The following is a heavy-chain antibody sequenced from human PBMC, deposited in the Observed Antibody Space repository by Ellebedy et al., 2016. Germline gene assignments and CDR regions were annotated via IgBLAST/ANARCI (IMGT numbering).Heavy chain of an antibody. V-gene: IGHV1-18*01. CDR2: ISAYNGNT. CDR1: GYTFTSYG. J-gene: IGHJ3*02. CDR3: ARAPPPRGDRSADAFDI. Sequence: ASVKVSCKASGYTFTSYGISWVRQAPGQGLEWMGWISAYNGNTNYAQKFQGRVTMTRNTSISTAYMELSSLRSEDTAIYYCARAPPPRGDRSADAFDIWGQGTMVTVST. D-gene: IGHD7-27*01.